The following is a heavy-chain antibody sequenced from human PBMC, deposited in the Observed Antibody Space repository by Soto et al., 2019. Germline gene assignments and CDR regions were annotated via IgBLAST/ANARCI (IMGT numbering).Heavy chain of an antibody. V-gene: IGHV3-7*03. CDR2: IERHGNDK. D-gene: IGHD3-22*01. J-gene: IGHJ4*02. CDR1: GFIFGFYW. CDR3: ARIRANDYEIDY. Sequence: EVHLEESGGDLVQPGGSLRLSCSASGFIFGFYWMTWVRQAPGKGLEWVANIERHGNDKYYVDSVTGRFNISRDNAQNSLFLQMNNLRADYTAVYFCARIRANDYEIDYWGQGTLVTVSS.